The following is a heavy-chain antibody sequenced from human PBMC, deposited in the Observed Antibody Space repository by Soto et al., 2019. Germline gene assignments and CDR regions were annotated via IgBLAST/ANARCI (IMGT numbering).Heavy chain of an antibody. V-gene: IGHV4-59*01. Sequence: SETLSLTCTVSGGSISSYYWSWIRQPPGKGLEWIGYIYYSGSTNYNPSLKSRVTISVDTSKNQFSLKLSSVTAADTAVYYCARGSGRQVYNYYGMDVWGQGTTVTAP. CDR1: GGSISSYY. J-gene: IGHJ6*02. CDR3: ARGSGRQVYNYYGMDV. CDR2: IYYSGST. D-gene: IGHD3-10*01.